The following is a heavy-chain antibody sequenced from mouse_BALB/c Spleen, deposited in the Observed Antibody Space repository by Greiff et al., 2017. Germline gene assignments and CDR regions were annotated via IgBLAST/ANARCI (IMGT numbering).Heavy chain of an antibody. CDR1: GFTFSSYY. D-gene: IGHD2-3*01. V-gene: IGHV5-6-2*01. Sequence: EVKLVESGGGLVKLGGPLKLSCAASGFTFSSYYMSWVRQTPEKRLELVAAINSNGGSTYYPDTVKGRFTISRDNAKNTLYLQMSSLKSEDTALYYCARQRDGYYVFFAYWGQGTLVTVSA. J-gene: IGHJ3*01. CDR2: INSNGGST. CDR3: ARQRDGYYVFFAY.